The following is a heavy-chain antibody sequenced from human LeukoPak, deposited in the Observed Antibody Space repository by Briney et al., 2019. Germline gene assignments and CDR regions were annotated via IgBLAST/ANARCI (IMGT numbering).Heavy chain of an antibody. V-gene: IGHV3-23*01. J-gene: IGHJ4*02. CDR2: ISGSGGST. CDR3: ARHSSSWYFDY. CDR1: GFTFSSYA. Sequence: GGSLRLSCAASGFTFSSYAMSWVRQAPGKGLEWVSAISGSGGSTYYADSVKGRFTISRDNSKYTLYLQMNSLRAEDTAVYYCARHSSSWYFDYSGQGTLVTVSS. D-gene: IGHD6-13*01.